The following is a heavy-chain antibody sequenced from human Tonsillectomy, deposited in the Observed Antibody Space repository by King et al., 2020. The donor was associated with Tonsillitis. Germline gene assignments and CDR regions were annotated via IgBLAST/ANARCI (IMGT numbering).Heavy chain of an antibody. CDR3: TRVRLLWFGEFADY. Sequence: VQLVESGGGLVQPGRSLRLSCTASGFTFGDYAMSWFRQAPGKGLEWVGFIRSKAYGGTTEYAASVKGRFTISRDDSKSIAYLQMTSLKTEDTAVYYCTRVRLLWFGEFADYWGQGALVTVSS. CDR2: IRSKAYGGTT. V-gene: IGHV3-49*03. CDR1: GFTFGDYA. D-gene: IGHD3-10*01. J-gene: IGHJ4*02.